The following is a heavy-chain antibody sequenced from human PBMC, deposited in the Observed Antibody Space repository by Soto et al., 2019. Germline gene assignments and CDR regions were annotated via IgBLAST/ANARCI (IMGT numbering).Heavy chain of an antibody. Sequence: SEPLSLTCAVYGGSFSGYYWSWIRQPPGKGLEWIGEINHSGSTNYNPSLKSRVTISVDTSKNQFSLKLSSVTAADTAVYYCARPRIAARHYYGMDVWGQGTTVTVSS. D-gene: IGHD6-6*01. CDR2: INHSGST. J-gene: IGHJ6*02. CDR3: ARPRIAARHYYGMDV. CDR1: GGSFSGYY. V-gene: IGHV4-34*01.